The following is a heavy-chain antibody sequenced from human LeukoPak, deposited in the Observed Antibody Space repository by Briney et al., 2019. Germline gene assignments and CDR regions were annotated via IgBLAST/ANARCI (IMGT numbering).Heavy chain of an antibody. D-gene: IGHD3-3*01. CDR2: IHYSGNT. CDR1: GFTFSSYS. J-gene: IGHJ4*02. CDR3: ARLGAGPTYYDFWSSYSSFYFDY. V-gene: IGHV4-34*01. Sequence: PGGSLRLSCAASGFTFSSYSMNWVRQPPGKGLEWIGGIHYSGNTYYNPSLKSRVTISVDTSKNQFSLKLSSVTAADTAVYYCARLGAGPTYYDFWSSYSSFYFDYWGQGTLVTVSS.